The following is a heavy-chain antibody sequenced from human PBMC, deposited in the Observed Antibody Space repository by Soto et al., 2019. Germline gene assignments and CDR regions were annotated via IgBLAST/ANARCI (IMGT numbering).Heavy chain of an antibody. V-gene: IGHV4-59*01. CDR2: IYYSGST. CDR3: ARLLFGAANWFDP. CDR1: GGSISSYY. J-gene: IGHJ5*02. D-gene: IGHD3-10*01. Sequence: QVQLQESGPGLVKPSETLSLTCTVSGGSISSYYWSWIRQPPGKGLEWIGYIYYSGSTNYNPTLKSRVTISVHTSKNQSSLKLSSVTAADTAVYYCARLLFGAANWFDPWGQGTLVSVSS.